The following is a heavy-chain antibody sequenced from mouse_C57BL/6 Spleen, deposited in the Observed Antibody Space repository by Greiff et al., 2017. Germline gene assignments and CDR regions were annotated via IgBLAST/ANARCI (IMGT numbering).Heavy chain of an antibody. D-gene: IGHD4-1*01. CDR2: IRLKSDNYAT. J-gene: IGHJ2*01. V-gene: IGHV6-3*01. CDR3: SGDWDYFDY. Sequence: DVMLVESGGGLVQPGGSMKLSCVASGFTFSNYWMNWVRQSPEQGLEWVAQIRLKSDNYATHYAESVKGRFTISRDDSTSSVYLQMNNLRAEDTGISYCSGDWDYFDYWGQGTTLTVSS. CDR1: GFTFSNYW.